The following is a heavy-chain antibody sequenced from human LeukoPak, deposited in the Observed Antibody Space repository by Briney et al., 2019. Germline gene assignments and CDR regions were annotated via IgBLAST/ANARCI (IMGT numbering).Heavy chain of an antibody. CDR2: IYTSGST. V-gene: IGHV4-4*07. CDR1: GVSISSYY. Sequence: SETLSLTCTVSGVSISSYYWSWIRQPAGKGLEWIGRIYTSGSTNYNPSLKSRVTMSVDTSKNQFSLKLSSVTAADTAVYHCAKSEMYCNGGICYPYYYMDVWGKGTTVTVSS. D-gene: IGHD2-15*01. CDR3: AKSEMYCNGGICYPYYYMDV. J-gene: IGHJ6*03.